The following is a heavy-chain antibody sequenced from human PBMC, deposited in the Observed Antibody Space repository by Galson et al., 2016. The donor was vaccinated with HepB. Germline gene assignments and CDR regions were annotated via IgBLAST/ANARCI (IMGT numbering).Heavy chain of an antibody. D-gene: IGHD6-25*01. J-gene: IGHJ4*02. V-gene: IGHV1-18*01. CDR2: ISAVNGNT. Sequence: SVKVSCKASGYTFTGYGISWVRQAPGQGLEWVGWISAVNGNTRYAQRFQDRVTMTIDTSTSTAFMELRSLRSDDTAVYYCARYRAATAYSDYWGQGTLVTVSS. CDR1: GYTFTGYG. CDR3: ARYRAATAYSDY.